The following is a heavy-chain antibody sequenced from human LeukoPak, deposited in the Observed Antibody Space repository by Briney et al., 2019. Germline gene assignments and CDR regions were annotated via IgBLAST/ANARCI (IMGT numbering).Heavy chain of an antibody. CDR1: GTSVNGGNFY. CDR3: ARGAGSYYFAF. Sequence: SETLSLTCTVSGTSVNGGNFYWTWTRQTPGKGLEWIGYIFDSGITHYNPSLKSRVTISIDTSNNQFSLKLTSVTPADTALYYCARGAGSYYFAFWGQGTLVIVSS. V-gene: IGHV4-61*01. J-gene: IGHJ4*02. D-gene: IGHD1-26*01. CDR2: IFDSGIT.